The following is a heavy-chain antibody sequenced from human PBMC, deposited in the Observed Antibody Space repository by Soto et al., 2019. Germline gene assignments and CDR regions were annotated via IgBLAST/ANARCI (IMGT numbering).Heavy chain of an antibody. Sequence: SETLSLTCTVSGGSISSYYWSWIRQPPGKGLEWIGYIYYSGSTNYNPSLKSRVTISVDTSKNQFSLKLSSVTAADTAVYYCARDDYGDYYYYGMDVRGQRTTVTVSS. CDR3: ARDDYGDYYYYGMDV. J-gene: IGHJ6*02. CDR2: IYYSGST. CDR1: GGSISSYY. D-gene: IGHD4-17*01. V-gene: IGHV4-59*01.